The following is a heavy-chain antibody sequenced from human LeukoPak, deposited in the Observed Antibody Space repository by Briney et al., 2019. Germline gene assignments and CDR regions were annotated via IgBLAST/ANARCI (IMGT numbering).Heavy chain of an antibody. CDR2: ISDSGSRT. V-gene: IGHV3-23*01. Sequence: GGSLRLSCAASGFIFDRYGMTWVRQAPGEGLKWVSSISDSGSRTYYADSVKGRFTVSRDNSKNMVYVQMNSLRAEDTAIYYCAKQESSGSYPYYFDYWGQGTLVTVSS. CDR3: AKQESSGSYPYYFDY. D-gene: IGHD3-22*01. CDR1: GFIFDRYG. J-gene: IGHJ4*02.